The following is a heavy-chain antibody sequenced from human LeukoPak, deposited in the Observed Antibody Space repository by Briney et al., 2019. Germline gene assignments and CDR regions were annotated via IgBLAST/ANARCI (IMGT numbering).Heavy chain of an antibody. J-gene: IGHJ6*03. CDR2: IYYSGST. CDR1: GGSISSSIYY. Sequence: PSETLSLTCTVSGGSISSSIYYWGWIRQPPGKGLEWIVSIYYSGSTYYNPSLKSRVTISVETSKNQFSLKLSSVTAADTAVYYCASIAARLIFDYYYYMDVWGKGTTVTVSS. V-gene: IGHV4-39*01. D-gene: IGHD6-6*01. CDR3: ASIAARLIFDYYYYMDV.